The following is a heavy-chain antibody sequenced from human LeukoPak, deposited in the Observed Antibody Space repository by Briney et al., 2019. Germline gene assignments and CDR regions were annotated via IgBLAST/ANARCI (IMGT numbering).Heavy chain of an antibody. CDR2: IKQDGSEK. V-gene: IGHV3-7*01. J-gene: IGHJ4*02. CDR1: GFTFSSYA. Sequence: GGSLRLSCAASGFTFSSYAMSWVRQAPGKGLEWVANIKQDGSEKNYVDSVKGRFTISRDNAENSLFLQMNSLRVEDTAVYYCAREWQGGIAAAGTRIEGDYWGQGTLVAVSS. CDR3: AREWQGGIAAAGTRIEGDY. D-gene: IGHD6-13*01.